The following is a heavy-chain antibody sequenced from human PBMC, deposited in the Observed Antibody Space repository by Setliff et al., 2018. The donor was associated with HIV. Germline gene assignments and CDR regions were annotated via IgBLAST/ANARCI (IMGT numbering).Heavy chain of an antibody. Sequence: PSETLSLTCTVSGGSISSSSYYWGWIRQPPGKGLEWTGSIYYSGSTYYNPSLKSRVTISVDTSKNQFSLKLSSVTAADTAVYYCARAYSGSFDYWGQGTLVTVSS. D-gene: IGHD1-26*01. CDR1: GGSISSSSYY. J-gene: IGHJ4*02. V-gene: IGHV4-39*07. CDR2: IYYSGST. CDR3: ARAYSGSFDY.